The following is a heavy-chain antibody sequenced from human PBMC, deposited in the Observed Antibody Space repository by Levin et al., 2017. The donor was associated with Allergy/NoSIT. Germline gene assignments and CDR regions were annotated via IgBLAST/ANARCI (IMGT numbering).Heavy chain of an antibody. Sequence: PGGSLRLSCAASGFTFSSDWMTWVRQAPGKGLEWVANINQDGSEKYYVDSVKGRFTISRDNTKNSLYLQMSSLRAEDTAVYYCARTWLPGYRGQGTLVTVYS. D-gene: IGHD5-24*01. V-gene: IGHV3-7*01. CDR3: ARTWLPGY. CDR2: INQDGSEK. CDR1: GFTFSSDW. J-gene: IGHJ4*02.